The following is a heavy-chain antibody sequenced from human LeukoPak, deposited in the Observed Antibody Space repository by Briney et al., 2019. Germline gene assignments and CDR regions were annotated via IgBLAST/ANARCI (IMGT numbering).Heavy chain of an antibody. D-gene: IGHD6-19*01. CDR2: INQDGNET. V-gene: IGHV3-7*01. Sequence: GGSLRLSCAASGFTFSSYAMSWVRQTPGKGLEWVANINQDGNETHYVDSVRGRFTISRDNAKNSLYLQMNSLRAEDTAVYYCARRSGIAVAGAFDYWGQGTLVTVSS. CDR1: GFTFSSYA. CDR3: ARRSGIAVAGAFDY. J-gene: IGHJ4*02.